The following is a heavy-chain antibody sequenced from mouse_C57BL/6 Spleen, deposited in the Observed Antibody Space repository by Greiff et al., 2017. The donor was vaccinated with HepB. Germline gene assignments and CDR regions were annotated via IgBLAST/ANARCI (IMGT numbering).Heavy chain of an antibody. Sequence: QVQLQQPGAELVKPGASVKLSCKASGYTFTSYWMQWVKQRPGQGLEWIGEIDPSDSYTNYNQKFKGKATLTVDTSSSTAYMQLSSLTSEDSAVYYCAMAVVARDYWGQGTTLTVSS. CDR2: IDPSDSYT. CDR3: AMAVVARDY. D-gene: IGHD1-1*01. V-gene: IGHV1-50*01. CDR1: GYTFTSYW. J-gene: IGHJ2*01.